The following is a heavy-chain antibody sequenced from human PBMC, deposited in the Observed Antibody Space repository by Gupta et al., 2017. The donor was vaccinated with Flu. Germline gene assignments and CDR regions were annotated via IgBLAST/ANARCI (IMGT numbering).Heavy chain of an antibody. J-gene: IGHJ4*02. D-gene: IGHD7-27*01. CDR3: ARVAKWGVANYFDY. Sequence: VQLVESGGSVVRPGGSLRLSCAASDFPFDDYGMSRVRQGPGQGLEGVSAINWNDGTTGYADSVKGRFTISRDNAKNSLYLQMIDLRAEDTAFYHCARVAKWGVANYFDYWGQGTLVTVSS. CDR2: INWNDGTT. V-gene: IGHV3-20*01. CDR1: DFPFDDYG.